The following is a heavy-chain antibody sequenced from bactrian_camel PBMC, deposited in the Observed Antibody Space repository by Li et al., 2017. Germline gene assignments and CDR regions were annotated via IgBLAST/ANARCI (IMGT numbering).Heavy chain of an antibody. CDR3: VNSGDHELGTLMALGY. CDR1: GYIDSSYC. Sequence: QVQLVESGGGSVQVGGSLRLSCAASGYIDSSYCIGWFRQAPGKEREGVAAIDSDGFPSYHHGVKGRFTISRDNAKNTLYLQMNSLKPEDTAVYYCVNSGDHELGTLMALGYWGQGTQVTVS. J-gene: IGHJ6*01. V-gene: IGHV3S53*01. D-gene: IGHD5*01. CDR2: IDSDGFP.